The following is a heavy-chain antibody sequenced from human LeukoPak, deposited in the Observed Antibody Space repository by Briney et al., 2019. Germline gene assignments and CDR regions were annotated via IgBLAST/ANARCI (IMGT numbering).Heavy chain of an antibody. CDR1: GGSISSSSYY. J-gene: IGHJ3*02. Sequence: SETLSLTCTVSGGSISSSSYYWSWIRQPAGKGLEWIGYMYHSGSTNYNPSLKSRVTISVDTSKNQFSLKLSSVTAADTAVYYCARHSAHSSTNDAFDIWGQGTMVTVSS. CDR2: MYHSGST. D-gene: IGHD6-13*01. V-gene: IGHV4-61*10. CDR3: ARHSAHSSTNDAFDI.